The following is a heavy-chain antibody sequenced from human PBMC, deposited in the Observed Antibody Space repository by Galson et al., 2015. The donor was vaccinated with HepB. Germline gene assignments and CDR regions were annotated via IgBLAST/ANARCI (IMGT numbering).Heavy chain of an antibody. CDR2: ITPRSGDT. Sequence: SVKVSCKASGYTFTDYYIHWVRQAPGQGLEWIGRITPRSGDTKFAQRFQGRVTMARDTSIKTAYMELTGLRSDDTAVYYCLRDIVGTTTESFDFWGPGTLVIVSS. CDR3: LRDIVGTTTESFDF. V-gene: IGHV1-2*06. D-gene: IGHD1-26*01. J-gene: IGHJ4*02. CDR1: GYTFTDYY.